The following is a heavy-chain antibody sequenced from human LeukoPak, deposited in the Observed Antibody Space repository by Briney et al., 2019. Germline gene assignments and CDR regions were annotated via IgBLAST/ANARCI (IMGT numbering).Heavy chain of an antibody. CDR2: INPNSGDT. Sequence: ASVKVSCKASGYTFTAYFMHWVRQAPGQGLEWMGWINPNSGDTSFAQKFQGRVTMTRDTSISTTYMELSSLRSDDTAVYYCARAFDTLIRGVISYWGQGTLVTVSS. CDR1: GYTFTAYF. D-gene: IGHD3-10*01. J-gene: IGHJ4*02. CDR3: ARAFDTLIRGVISY. V-gene: IGHV1-2*02.